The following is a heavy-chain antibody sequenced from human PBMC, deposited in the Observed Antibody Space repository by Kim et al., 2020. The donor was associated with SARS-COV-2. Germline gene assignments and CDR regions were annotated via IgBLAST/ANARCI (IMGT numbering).Heavy chain of an antibody. D-gene: IGHD2-15*01. Sequence: ASVKVSCKASGYTFTGYYMHWVRQAPGQGLEWMGIINPSGGSTTYAQKFQGRVTMTRDTSTSTVYMELSSLRSEDTAVYYCARFFGVNCSGGSCYGYYYGMDVWGQGTTVTVSS. CDR3: ARFFGVNCSGGSCYGYYYGMDV. CDR1: GYTFTGYY. CDR2: INPSGGST. J-gene: IGHJ6*02. V-gene: IGHV1-46*01.